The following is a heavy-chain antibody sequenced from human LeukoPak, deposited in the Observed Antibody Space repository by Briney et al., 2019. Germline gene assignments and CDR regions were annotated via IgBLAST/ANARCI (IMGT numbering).Heavy chain of an antibody. CDR3: ARVRYSGYVDY. V-gene: IGHV4-34*01. Sequence: SETLSLTCAVYGGSFSRYYWIWLRQPPPEALEWIGEINHSGSTNYKPSLKSRVTISVDTSKTQFSLKLSSVTAADTAVYYCARVRYSGYVDYWGQGTLVTVSS. CDR1: GGSFSRYY. CDR2: INHSGST. D-gene: IGHD5-12*01. J-gene: IGHJ4*02.